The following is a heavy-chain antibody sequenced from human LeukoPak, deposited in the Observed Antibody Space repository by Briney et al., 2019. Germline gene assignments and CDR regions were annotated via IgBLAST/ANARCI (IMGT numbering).Heavy chain of an antibody. Sequence: PSETLSLTCAVYGGSFSGYYWSWIRQPPGKGLEWIGEINHSGSTNYNPSLKSRVTISVDTSKNQFSLKLSSVTAADTAVYYCARELTLYGMDVWGQGTMVTVSS. D-gene: IGHD2-15*01. J-gene: IGHJ6*02. CDR3: ARELTLYGMDV. CDR1: GGSFSGYY. CDR2: INHSGST. V-gene: IGHV4-34*01.